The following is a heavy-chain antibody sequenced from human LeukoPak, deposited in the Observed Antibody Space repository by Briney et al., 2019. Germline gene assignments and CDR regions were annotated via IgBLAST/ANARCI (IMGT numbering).Heavy chain of an antibody. CDR1: GFTFSSCA. CDR2: ISGSGGST. V-gene: IGHV3-23*01. D-gene: IGHD3-10*01. CDR3: ARGPGSRGIFDY. Sequence: PGGSLRLSCAASGFTFSSCAMSWVRQAPGKGLEWVSTISGSGGSTYYADSVKGRFTISRDNSQNTLYLQMNSLRAEDTAIYFCARGPGSRGIFDYWGQGTLVTVSS. J-gene: IGHJ4*02.